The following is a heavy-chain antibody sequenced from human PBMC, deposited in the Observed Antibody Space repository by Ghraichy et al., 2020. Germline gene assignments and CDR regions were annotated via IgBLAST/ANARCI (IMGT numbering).Heavy chain of an antibody. CDR1: GFTFSSYG. V-gene: IGHV3-30*18. CDR3: AKGGYPSSWYHDY. D-gene: IGHD6-13*01. CDR2: ISSDGSNK. Sequence: GGSLRLSCAASGFTFSSYGMHWVRQAPGKGLEWVAAISSDGSNKYYADSVKGQFTISRDNSKNTLYLLMNSLRAEDTAFYYCAKGGYPSSWYHDYWGQGTLLTVSS. J-gene: IGHJ4*02.